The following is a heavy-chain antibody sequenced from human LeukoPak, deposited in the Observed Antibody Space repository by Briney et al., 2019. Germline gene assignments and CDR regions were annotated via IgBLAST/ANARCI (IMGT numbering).Heavy chain of an antibody. CDR2: INHDGSEK. CDR3: ARDSGHGGIFDY. D-gene: IGHD3-16*01. V-gene: IGHV3-7*01. Sequence: GGSLRLSCAASGFAFSNSWMTWVRQAPGKGLEWVANINHDGSEKYYVDSMKGRFTISRDNVKNSLCLQVNSLRAEDTAVYYCARDSGHGGIFDYWGQGTLVTVSS. J-gene: IGHJ4*02. CDR1: GFAFSNSW.